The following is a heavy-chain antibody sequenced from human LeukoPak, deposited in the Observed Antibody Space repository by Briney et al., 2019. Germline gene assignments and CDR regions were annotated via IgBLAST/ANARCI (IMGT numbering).Heavy chain of an antibody. CDR3: ARARRISVVVAATGFDP. CDR2: IWYDGSNK. J-gene: IGHJ5*02. V-gene: IGHV3-33*01. D-gene: IGHD2-15*01. Sequence: PGRSLRLSCAASGFTFSSYGTHWVRQAPGKGLEWVAVIWYDGSNKYYADSVKGRFTISRDNSKNTLYLQMNSLRAEDTAVYYCARARRISVVVAATGFDPWGQGTLVTVSS. CDR1: GFTFSSYG.